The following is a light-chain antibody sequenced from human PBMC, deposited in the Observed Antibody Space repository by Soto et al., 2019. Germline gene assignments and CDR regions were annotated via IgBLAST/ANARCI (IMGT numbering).Light chain of an antibody. V-gene: IGLV2-14*01. Sequence: QSVLTQPASVSGSPGQSIAISCTGTSSDIGGYNYVSWYQQHPGKAPKLMIYEVSNRPSGVSNRFSVSKSGNTASLTISGLQAEDEADYYCSSYTSSSTDVFGTGTKGTV. CDR3: SSYTSSSTDV. J-gene: IGLJ1*01. CDR1: SSDIGGYNY. CDR2: EVS.